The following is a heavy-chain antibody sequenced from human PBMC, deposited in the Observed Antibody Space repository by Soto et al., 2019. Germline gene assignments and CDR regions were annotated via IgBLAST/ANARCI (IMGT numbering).Heavy chain of an antibody. D-gene: IGHD2-2*01. Sequence: ASVKVSCKASGYAFTSYDLNWARQATGQGLEWMGWMNPNSGGTNYAQKFQGWVTMTRDTSISTAYMELSRLRSDDTAVYYCARAADIVVVPAAPHDAFDIWGQGTMVTVSS. CDR1: GYAFTSYD. J-gene: IGHJ3*02. CDR3: ARAADIVVVPAAPHDAFDI. V-gene: IGHV1-2*04. CDR2: MNPNSGGT.